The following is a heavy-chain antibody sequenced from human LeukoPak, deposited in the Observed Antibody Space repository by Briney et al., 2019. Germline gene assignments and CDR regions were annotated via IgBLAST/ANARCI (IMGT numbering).Heavy chain of an antibody. CDR3: AEDGIRYFDWLFDY. V-gene: IGHV3-23*01. Sequence: GGSLRLSCAASGFTFSSYAMSWVRQAPGKGLEWVPAISGSGGSTYYADSVKGRFTISRDNSKNTLYLQMNSLRDEDTAFFFQAEDGIRYFDWLFDYWGQGTLVTVSS. J-gene: IGHJ4*02. CDR2: ISGSGGST. D-gene: IGHD3-9*01. CDR1: GFTFSSYA.